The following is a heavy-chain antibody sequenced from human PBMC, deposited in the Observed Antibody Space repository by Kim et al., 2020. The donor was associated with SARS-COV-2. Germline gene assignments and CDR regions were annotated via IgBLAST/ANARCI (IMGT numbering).Heavy chain of an antibody. V-gene: IGHV1-18*01. CDR3: ARDVTKGATRYDY. D-gene: IGHD1-26*01. J-gene: IGHJ4*02. Sequence: YAQKLQGRVTMTTDTSTSTAYMELRSLRSDDTAVYYCARDVTKGATRYDYWGQGTLVTVSS.